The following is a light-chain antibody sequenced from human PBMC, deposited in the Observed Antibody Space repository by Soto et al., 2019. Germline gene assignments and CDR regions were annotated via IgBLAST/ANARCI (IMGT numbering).Light chain of an antibody. CDR2: GAS. J-gene: IGKJ1*01. V-gene: IGKV3-20*01. CDR1: QSVSSSY. CDR3: QQYYSLWT. Sequence: EIVLTQSPCTLSLSPGERATLSCRASQSVSSSYLAWYQQKPGQAPRLLIYGASSRATGIPDRFSGSGSGTDFTLTISSLQPDDFATYYCQQYYSLWTFGPGTKVDI.